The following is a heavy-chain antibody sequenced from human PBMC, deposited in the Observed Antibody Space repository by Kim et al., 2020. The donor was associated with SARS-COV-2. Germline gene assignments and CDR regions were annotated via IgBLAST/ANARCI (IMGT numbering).Heavy chain of an antibody. V-gene: IGHV1-8*01. J-gene: IGHJ6*02. Sequence: ASVKVSCKASGYTFTSYDINWVRQATGQGLEWMGWMNPNSGNTGYAQKFQGRVTMTRNTSISTAYMELSSLRSEDTAVYYCARGGCTNGVCYTLVGYYYYYGMDVWGQGTTVTVSS. CDR3: ARGGCTNGVCYTLVGYYYYYGMDV. CDR1: GYTFTSYD. D-gene: IGHD2-8*01. CDR2: MNPNSGNT.